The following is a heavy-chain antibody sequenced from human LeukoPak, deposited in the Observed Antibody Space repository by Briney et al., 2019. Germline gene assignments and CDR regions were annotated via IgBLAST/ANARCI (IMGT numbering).Heavy chain of an antibody. V-gene: IGHV3-7*01. CDR2: IKQDGSEK. CDR1: GFTISSYW. J-gene: IGHJ4*02. D-gene: IGHD6-13*01. CDR3: ARDPQLYFDY. Sequence: GVSLRLSCAASGFTISSYWMSWVRQAPGKGLEWVANIKQDGSEKYYVDSVKGRFTISRDNAKNSLYLQMNSLRAEDTAVYYCARDPQLYFDYWGQGTLVTVSS.